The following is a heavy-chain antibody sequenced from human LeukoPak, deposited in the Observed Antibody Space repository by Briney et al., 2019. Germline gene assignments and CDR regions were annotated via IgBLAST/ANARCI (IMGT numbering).Heavy chain of an antibody. CDR3: ATSVLDGVFGN. V-gene: IGHV1-69-2*01. Sequence: GASVKVSCKASGYTFTDYYMHWVQQAPGKGLEWMGRVDPEDGETIYAEKFQGRVTITADTSTDTAYMELSSLRSEDTAVYYCATSVLDGVFGNWGQGTLVTVSS. CDR2: VDPEDGET. J-gene: IGHJ4*02. CDR1: GYTFTDYY. D-gene: IGHD3-3*01.